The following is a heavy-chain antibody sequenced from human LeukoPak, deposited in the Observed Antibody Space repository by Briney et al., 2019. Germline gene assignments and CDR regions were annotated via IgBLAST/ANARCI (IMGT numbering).Heavy chain of an antibody. D-gene: IGHD3-22*01. CDR2: INHIVST. CDR1: GGSFSAYY. V-gene: IGHV4-34*01. Sequence: SETLSLTCAVYGGSFSAYYSSWIRQPPGKGLEWIGEINHIVSTNYNPSLKSRVTISVDTSNKQFSLNLSSVTAAATALYYCARGPGDYYDTQAAFDIWGEGTMVTVSS. J-gene: IGHJ3*02. CDR3: ARGPGDYYDTQAAFDI.